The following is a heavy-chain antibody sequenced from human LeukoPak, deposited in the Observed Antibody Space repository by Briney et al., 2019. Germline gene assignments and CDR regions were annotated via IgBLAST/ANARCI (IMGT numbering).Heavy chain of an antibody. D-gene: IGHD5-24*01. Sequence: GGSLRLSCAASGFTVSSNYMTWVRQAPGKGLEWVSLIYSCGSTYYADSVKGRFTISRDNSKNTLYLQMNSLRAEDTAVYYCARDEIRDGYMYWGQGTLVTVSS. CDR3: ARDEIRDGYMY. CDR1: GFTVSSNY. J-gene: IGHJ4*02. CDR2: IYSCGST. V-gene: IGHV3-66*03.